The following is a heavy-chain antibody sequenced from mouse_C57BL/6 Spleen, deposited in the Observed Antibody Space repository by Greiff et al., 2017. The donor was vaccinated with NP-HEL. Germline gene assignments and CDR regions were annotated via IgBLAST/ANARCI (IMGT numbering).Heavy chain of an antibody. Sequence: EVKVVESGGGLVQPGGSLKLSCAASGFTFSDYGMAWVRQAPRKGPEWVAFISNLAYSIYYADTVTGRFTISRENAKHTLYLEMSSLRSEDTAMYYCARQRAYYYGSTYWYFDVWGTGTTVTVSS. CDR2: ISNLAYSI. CDR1: GFTFSDYG. CDR3: ARQRAYYYGSTYWYFDV. D-gene: IGHD1-1*01. J-gene: IGHJ1*03. V-gene: IGHV5-15*01.